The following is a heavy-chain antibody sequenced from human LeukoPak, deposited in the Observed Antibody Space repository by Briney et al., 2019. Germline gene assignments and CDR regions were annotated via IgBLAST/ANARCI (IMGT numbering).Heavy chain of an antibody. Sequence: GGSLRLSCAASGFIFSDYNMNWVRQAPGKGMEWVSSIRVRSSYINYADSVKGRSTISRDNAKNSLYLQMNSLRAEDTAVYYCARATYYYDSSGPRPFDYWGQGTLVTVSS. J-gene: IGHJ4*02. CDR1: GFIFSDYN. V-gene: IGHV3-21*06. CDR3: ARATYYYDSSGPRPFDY. D-gene: IGHD3-22*01. CDR2: IRVRSSYI.